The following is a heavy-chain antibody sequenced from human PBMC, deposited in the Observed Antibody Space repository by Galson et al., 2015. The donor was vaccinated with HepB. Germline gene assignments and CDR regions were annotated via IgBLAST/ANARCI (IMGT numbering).Heavy chain of an antibody. CDR1: GYTFTSYG. V-gene: IGHV1-18*04. Sequence: SVKVSCKASGYTFTSYGISWVRQAPGQGLEWMGWISAYNGNTNYAQKLQGRVTMTTDTSTSTAYMELRSLRSDDTAVYYCARDFMTTVTYYYYYSGMDVWGPGTPVTVSS. J-gene: IGHJ6*02. CDR3: ARDFMTTVTYYYYYSGMDV. D-gene: IGHD4-17*01. CDR2: ISAYNGNT.